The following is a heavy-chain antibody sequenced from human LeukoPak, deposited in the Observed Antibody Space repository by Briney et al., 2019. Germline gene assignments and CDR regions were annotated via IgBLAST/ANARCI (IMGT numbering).Heavy chain of an antibody. CDR1: GYTLTELS. Sequence: GASVKVSCKVSGYTLTELSMHWVRQAPGKGLEWMGGFDPEDGETIYAQKFRGRVTMTEDTSTDTAYMELSSLRSEDTAVYYCATDTKIAVAGVFFIYWGQGTLVTVSS. CDR3: ATDTKIAVAGVFFIY. V-gene: IGHV1-24*01. J-gene: IGHJ4*02. D-gene: IGHD3-22*01. CDR2: FDPEDGET.